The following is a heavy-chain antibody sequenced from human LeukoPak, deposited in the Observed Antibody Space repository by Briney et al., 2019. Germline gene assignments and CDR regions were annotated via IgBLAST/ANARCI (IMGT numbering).Heavy chain of an antibody. CDR3: ARDSRYFHS. CDR2: INQDGRDK. Sequence: GGSLRLSCAASGFLFNDYWMTWVRQAPGKGLEWVGNINQDGRDKYYGDSVKCRFTISRDNAKNSLYLQMNSLRAEDTAVYYCARDSRYFHSWGQGNMVTVSS. J-gene: IGHJ4*02. V-gene: IGHV3-7*01. CDR1: GFLFNDYW.